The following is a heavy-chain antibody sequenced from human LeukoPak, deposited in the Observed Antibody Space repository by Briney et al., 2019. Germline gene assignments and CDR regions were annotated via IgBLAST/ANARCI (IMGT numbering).Heavy chain of an antibody. Sequence: GGSLRLSCAASGFTFSSYGMHWVRQAPCKGLEWVAVICYDGTDEYYADSVKGGFTFSRDNSKKTLYLQMNRLSAEDTAVYYCAKDTTTTRRGFDYWGQGTLATVS. CDR3: AKDTTTTRRGFDY. CDR2: ICYDGTDE. CDR1: GFTFSSYG. J-gene: IGHJ4*02. D-gene: IGHD3-10*01. V-gene: IGHV3-33*06.